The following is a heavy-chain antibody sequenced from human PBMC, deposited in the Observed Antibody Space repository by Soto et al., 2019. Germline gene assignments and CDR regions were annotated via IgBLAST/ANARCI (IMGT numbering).Heavy chain of an antibody. CDR3: AKNGQPPYYYYGLDA. J-gene: IGHJ6*02. D-gene: IGHD2-8*01. CDR1: GYTFTRYG. Sequence: ASVKVSCKASGYTFTRYGISWVRQAPGQGLEWMGGISGYNGDTNYAQKFQGRVSMTIDTSTTTAYMELRSLTSDDTAVYYCAKNGQPPYYYYGLDAWGQGTKVTVSS. V-gene: IGHV1-18*01. CDR2: ISGYNGDT.